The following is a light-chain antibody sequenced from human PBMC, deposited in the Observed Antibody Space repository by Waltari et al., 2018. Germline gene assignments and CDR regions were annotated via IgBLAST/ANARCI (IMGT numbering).Light chain of an antibody. J-gene: IGKJ2*01. CDR2: DAS. CDR1: QSVNNY. CDR3: QQRSTWYT. V-gene: IGKV3-11*01. Sequence: EIVLTQSPATLSLSPGERATLSCRASQSVNNYLAWYQQTPVQAPRLLIYDASNRATGIPARFSGSGSGTDFTLTITRLEPEDFAVYYCQQRSTWYTFGQGTKLEIK.